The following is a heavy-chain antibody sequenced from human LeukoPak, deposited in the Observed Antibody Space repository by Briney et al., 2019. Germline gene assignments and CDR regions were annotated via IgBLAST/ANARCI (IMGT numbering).Heavy chain of an antibody. CDR2: TYYRSKWYN. Sequence: SQTLSLTCAISGDSVSSNSAAWNWIRQSPSRGLEWLGRTYYRSKWYNDYAVSVKSRITVNPDTSKNQFSLQLNSVTPEDTAVYYCAGTHTIPYYFDYWGQGTLVTVSS. V-gene: IGHV6-1*01. D-gene: IGHD3-9*01. CDR1: GDSVSSNSAA. J-gene: IGHJ4*02. CDR3: AGTHTIPYYFDY.